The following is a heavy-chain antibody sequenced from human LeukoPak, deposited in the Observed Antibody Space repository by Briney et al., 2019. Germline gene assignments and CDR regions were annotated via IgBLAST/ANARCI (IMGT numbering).Heavy chain of an antibody. CDR1: GFTFSDYY. D-gene: IGHD4-17*01. CDR2: ISSSGSTI. CDR3: ARDSPHYGDPHDAFDI. J-gene: IGHJ3*02. Sequence: GGSLRLSCAASGFTFSDYYMTWIRQAPGKGLERVSYISSSGSTIYYADSVKGRFTISRDNAKNSLYLQMNSLRAEDTAVYYCARDSPHYGDPHDAFDIWGQGTMVTVSS. V-gene: IGHV3-11*04.